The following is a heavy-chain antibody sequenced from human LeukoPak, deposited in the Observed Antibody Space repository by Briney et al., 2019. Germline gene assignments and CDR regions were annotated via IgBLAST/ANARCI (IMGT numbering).Heavy chain of an antibody. CDR2: INPNSGGT. CDR1: GYTFTGYY. J-gene: IGHJ4*02. CDR3: ARLYYDILTGYPTFDY. Sequence: ASVKVSCKASGYTFTGYYMHWVRQAPGQGLGWMGWINPNSGGTNYAQKFQGRVTMTRDTSISTAYMELSRLRSDDTAVYYCARLYYDILTGYPTFDYWGQGTLVTVSS. D-gene: IGHD3-9*01. V-gene: IGHV1-2*02.